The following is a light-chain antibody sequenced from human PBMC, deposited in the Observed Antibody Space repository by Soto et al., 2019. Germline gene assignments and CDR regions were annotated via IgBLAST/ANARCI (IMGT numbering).Light chain of an antibody. CDR3: QQYNSYSPLYT. Sequence: DIQMTQSPSTLSASVGDRVTITCRASQSISSWLAWYQQKPGKAPKLLIYDASRLESGVPSRCSGSGSGTEFTLTISSLQPDDFATYYCQQYNSYSPLYTFGQGTKLEIK. CDR1: QSISSW. CDR2: DAS. J-gene: IGKJ2*01. V-gene: IGKV1-5*01.